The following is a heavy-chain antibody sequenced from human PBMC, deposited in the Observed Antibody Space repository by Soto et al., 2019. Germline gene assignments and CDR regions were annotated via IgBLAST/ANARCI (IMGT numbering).Heavy chain of an antibody. CDR1: GYSISSGYY. D-gene: IGHD2-2*01. CDR3: ARGRRYCSSTSCLGDNWFDP. CDR2: IYHSGST. J-gene: IGHJ5*02. V-gene: IGHV4-38-2*01. Sequence: SETLSLTCAVSGYSISSGYYWGWIRQPPGKGLEWIGSIYHSGSTYYNPSLKSRVTISVDTSKNQFSLKLSPVTAADTAVYYCARGRRYCSSTSCLGDNWFDPWGQGTLVTVSS.